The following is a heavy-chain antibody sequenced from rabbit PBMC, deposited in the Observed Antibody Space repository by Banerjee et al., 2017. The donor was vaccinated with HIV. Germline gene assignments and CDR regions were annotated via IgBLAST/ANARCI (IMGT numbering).Heavy chain of an antibody. CDR3: ARDVPGSSYFTYYFNL. CDR2: IYAGSGSA. D-gene: IGHD8-1*01. CDR1: GFSLSSYH. Sequence: QLKETGGGLVQPGGSLTLTCKASGFSLSSYHMSWVRQAPGKGLEWIGIIYAGSGSAYYASWVHGRFTISSDNAQNTVDLQMNSLTAADTATYFCARDVPGSSYFTYYFNLWGPGTLVTVS. J-gene: IGHJ4*01. V-gene: IGHV1S7*01.